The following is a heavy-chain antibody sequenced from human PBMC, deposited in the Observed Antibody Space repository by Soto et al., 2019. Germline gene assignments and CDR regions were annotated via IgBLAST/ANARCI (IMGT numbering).Heavy chain of an antibody. V-gene: IGHV1-3*01. J-gene: IGHJ4*02. CDR2: INAGNGKT. CDR3: ARDEDY. Sequence: AASVKVSCKASGYTFTRYAIHWVRQAPGQRLEWMGWINAGNGKTKYSQKFQGRVTITRDTSASTAYMELSSLTSEDTAVYYCARDEDYWGQGTLVTVSS. CDR1: GYTFTRYA.